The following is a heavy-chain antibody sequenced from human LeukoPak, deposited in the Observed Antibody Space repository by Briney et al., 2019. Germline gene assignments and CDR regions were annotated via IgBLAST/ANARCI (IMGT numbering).Heavy chain of an antibody. J-gene: IGHJ6*02. Sequence: PGGSLRVSCAASGFTFSSYGMHWVRQAPGKRLEWVAFIRYDGSNKYYADSVKGRFTISRDNSKNTLYLQMNSLRAEDTAVYYCAKDQQQLVPYYYYYYGMDVWGQGTTVTVSS. V-gene: IGHV3-30*02. CDR3: AKDQQQLVPYYYYYYGMDV. D-gene: IGHD6-13*01. CDR2: IRYDGSNK. CDR1: GFTFSSYG.